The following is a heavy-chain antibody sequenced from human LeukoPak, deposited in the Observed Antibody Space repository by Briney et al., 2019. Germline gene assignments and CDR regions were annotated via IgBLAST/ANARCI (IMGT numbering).Heavy chain of an antibody. CDR2: ISSGSDYI. V-gene: IGHV3-21*06. D-gene: IGHD2-2*01. J-gene: IGHJ4*02. CDR1: GFTCRRDS. Sequence: GGSRRRSWVASGFTCRRDSMNWVRQAPGKGLEWVSTISSGSDYIYHADSVRGRFTISRDNARNSLYLQMNSLTAEDTAVCYCATHLSLGMPGGFDFWGQGILVTVSS. CDR3: ATHLSLGMPGGFDF.